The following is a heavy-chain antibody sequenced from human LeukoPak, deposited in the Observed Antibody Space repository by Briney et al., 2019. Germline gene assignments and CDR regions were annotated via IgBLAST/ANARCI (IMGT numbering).Heavy chain of an antibody. V-gene: IGHV3-53*05. CDR3: ARDQRGDFWSGYYRRSIYYYYMDV. CDR2: IYSGGST. CDR1: GVTVSSNY. J-gene: IGHJ6*03. Sequence: GGSLRLSCAASGVTVSSNYMSWVRQAPGKGLEWVSVIYSGGSTYYADSVKGRFTISRDNSKNTLYLQMNSLRAEDTAVYYCARDQRGDFWSGYYRRSIYYYYMDVWGEGTTVTVSS. D-gene: IGHD3-3*01.